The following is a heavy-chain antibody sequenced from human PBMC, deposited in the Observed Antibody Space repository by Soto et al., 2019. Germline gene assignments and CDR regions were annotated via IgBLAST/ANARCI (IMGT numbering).Heavy chain of an antibody. CDR2: INHSGST. CDR1: GGSFSGYY. Sequence: QVQLQQWGAGLLKPSETLSLTCAVYGGSFSGYYWSWIRQPPGKGLEWIGEINHSGSTNYNPSLKSRVTISVDTSKNQLSLKLGSVTAADTAVYYCARVGALGSSSCFDYWGQGTLVTVSS. CDR3: ARVGALGSSSCFDY. D-gene: IGHD6-13*01. J-gene: IGHJ4*02. V-gene: IGHV4-34*01.